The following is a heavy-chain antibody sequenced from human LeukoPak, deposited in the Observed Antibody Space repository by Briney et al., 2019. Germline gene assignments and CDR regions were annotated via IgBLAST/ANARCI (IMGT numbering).Heavy chain of an antibody. CDR2: ISGSGGST. J-gene: IGHJ4*02. Sequence: VGSLRLSCEASGFTFSSYAMSWVRQAPGKGLEWVPAISGSGGSTYYADSVKGRFTISRDNSKNTLYLQMNSLRAEDTAVYYCAKGYDYSYFDYWGQGTLVTVSS. D-gene: IGHD4-11*01. CDR1: GFTFSSYA. V-gene: IGHV3-23*01. CDR3: AKGYDYSYFDY.